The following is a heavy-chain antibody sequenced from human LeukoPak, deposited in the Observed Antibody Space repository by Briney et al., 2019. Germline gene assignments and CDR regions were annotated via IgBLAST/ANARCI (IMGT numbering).Heavy chain of an antibody. CDR2: IYYSGST. CDR1: GGSISSYY. D-gene: IGHD3-16*02. V-gene: IGHV4-59*01. Sequence: SETLSLTCTVSGGSISSYYWSWIRQPPGKGLEWIGYIYYSGSTNYNPSLKSRVTISVDTSENQFSLKLSSVTAADTAVYYCASSTYDYVWGSYLGPFDYWGQGTLVTVSS. J-gene: IGHJ4*02. CDR3: ASSTYDYVWGSYLGPFDY.